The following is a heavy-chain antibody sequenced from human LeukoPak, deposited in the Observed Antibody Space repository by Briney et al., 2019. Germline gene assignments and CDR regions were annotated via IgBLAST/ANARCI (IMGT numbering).Heavy chain of an antibody. J-gene: IGHJ4*02. Sequence: GASVKVSCKASGYTFTGYYMHWVRQAPGQGLEWMGWTNPISGGTNYAQKFQGRVTMTRDTSISTAYMELSRLRSDDTAVYYCVRYSGDNNAFDYWGQGALVTVSS. V-gene: IGHV1-2*02. CDR2: TNPISGGT. CDR3: VRYSGDNNAFDY. D-gene: IGHD3-10*01. CDR1: GYTFTGYY.